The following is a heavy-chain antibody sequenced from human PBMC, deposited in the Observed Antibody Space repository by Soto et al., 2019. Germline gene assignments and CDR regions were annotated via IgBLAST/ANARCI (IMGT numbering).Heavy chain of an antibody. D-gene: IGHD2-2*01. CDR2: IYYSGST. J-gene: IGHJ5*02. V-gene: IGHV4-61*05. CDR1: GGSSSSSTYY. CDR3: ARTIDIVVVPAAQGYNWFEP. Sequence: PSETLSLTCTVSGGSSSSSTYYWSWIRQPPGKGLEWIGYIYYSGSTNYNPSLKSRVTISVDTSKNQFSLKLSSVTAADTAVYYCARTIDIVVVPAAQGYNWFEPWGQGTLVTVSS.